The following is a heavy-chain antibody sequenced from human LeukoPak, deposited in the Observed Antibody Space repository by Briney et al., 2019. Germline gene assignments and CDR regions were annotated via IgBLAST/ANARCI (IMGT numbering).Heavy chain of an antibody. CDR2: ISSSSSTI. Sequence: GGSLRLSCSASGFIFSSYSMNWVRQAPGKGLEWVLYISSSSSTIYYADSVKGRFTISRDNAKNSLFLQMNSLRGEDTAVYFCARDRDCSGGNCYSSWFDPWGQGTLVTVSS. J-gene: IGHJ5*02. V-gene: IGHV3-48*01. D-gene: IGHD2-15*01. CDR1: GFIFSSYS. CDR3: ARDRDCSGGNCYSSWFDP.